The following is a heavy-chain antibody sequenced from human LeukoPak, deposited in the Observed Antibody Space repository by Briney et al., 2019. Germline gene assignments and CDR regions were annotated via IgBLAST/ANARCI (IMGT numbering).Heavy chain of an antibody. V-gene: IGHV3-30*02. J-gene: IGHJ4*02. D-gene: IGHD3-10*01. CDR2: IRYDGSNK. Sequence: GGSLRLSCAVSGFTFSSYGMHWVRQAPGKGLEWVAFIRYDGSNKYYADSVKGRFTISRDSSKNTVYLQMNSLRAEDTAVYYCARGGTMVRGVIEYYFDYWGQGTLVTVSS. CDR3: ARGGTMVRGVIEYYFDY. CDR1: GFTFSSYG.